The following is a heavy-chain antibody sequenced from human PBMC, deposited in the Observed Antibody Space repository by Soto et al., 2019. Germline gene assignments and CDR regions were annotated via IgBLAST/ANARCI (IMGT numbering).Heavy chain of an antibody. Sequence: EVQLVESGGGLVQPGGSLRLSCAASGFTFSDYHMHWVRQAAGKGLEWVSAIDTSGHTFYLGSVRGRFTVSRDDPRSSFYLQMSNLRPEDTAVYHCARLEIIGVNFFEHWGRGVLVTVSS. V-gene: IGHV3-13*01. CDR1: GFTFSDYH. CDR3: ARLEIIGVNFFEH. J-gene: IGHJ5*02. CDR2: IDTSGHT. D-gene: IGHD3-10*01.